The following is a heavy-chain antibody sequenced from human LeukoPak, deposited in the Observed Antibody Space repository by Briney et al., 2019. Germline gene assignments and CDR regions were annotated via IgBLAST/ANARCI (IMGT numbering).Heavy chain of an antibody. CDR2: IIPIFGTA. J-gene: IGHJ5*02. CDR1: GGTFSSYA. CDR3: ARHASYYDFWSGYDNWFDP. D-gene: IGHD3-3*01. Sequence: SVKVSCKASGGTFSSYAISWVRQAPGQGLEWMGGIIPIFGTANYAQKFHGRVTITTDESTSTAYMELSSLRSEDTAVYYCARHASYYDFWSGYDNWFDPWGQGTLVTVSS. V-gene: IGHV1-69*05.